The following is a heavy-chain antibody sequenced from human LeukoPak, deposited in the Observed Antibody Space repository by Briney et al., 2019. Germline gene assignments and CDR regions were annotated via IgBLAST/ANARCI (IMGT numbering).Heavy chain of an antibody. Sequence: GGSLRLSCAASGFTFDDYGMSWVRQAPGKGLEWVSGINWNGGSTGYADSVKGRFTISRDKAKNSLYLQMNSLRAEDTALYYCARSQRGSYSSSWYYTYYYYMDVWGKGTTVTVSS. J-gene: IGHJ6*03. CDR3: ARSQRGSYSSSWYYTYYYYMDV. D-gene: IGHD6-13*01. CDR1: GFTFDDYG. V-gene: IGHV3-20*04. CDR2: INWNGGST.